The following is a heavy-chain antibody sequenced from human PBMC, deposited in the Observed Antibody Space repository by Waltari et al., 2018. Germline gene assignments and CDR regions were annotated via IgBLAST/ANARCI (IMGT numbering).Heavy chain of an antibody. CDR1: VYSFGGSY. CDR3: ARGLGGSSPFDY. Sequence: QVPLVQSGAEVKQSGASVKDSCKASVYSFGGSYLYWLRQAPGQGLEWMGWINPTNGVTNYAQKFQGRVTMTRDTSINSVYMDLSRLRSDDTAVYFCARGLGGSSPFDYWGRGTLVTVSS. V-gene: IGHV1-2*02. CDR2: INPTNGVT. J-gene: IGHJ4*02. D-gene: IGHD3-16*01.